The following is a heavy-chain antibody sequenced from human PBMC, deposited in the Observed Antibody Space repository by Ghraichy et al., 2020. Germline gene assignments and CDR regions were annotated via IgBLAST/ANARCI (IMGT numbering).Heavy chain of an antibody. CDR1: GGSISSSSYY. Sequence: LSLPCTVSGGSISSSSYYWGWIRQPPGKGLEWIGSIYYSGSTYYNPSLKSRVTISVDTSKNQFSLKLSSVTAADTAVYYCARSYSGWYNWFDPWGQGTLVTVSS. CDR2: IYYSGST. D-gene: IGHD6-19*01. V-gene: IGHV4-39*01. CDR3: ARSYSGWYNWFDP. J-gene: IGHJ5*02.